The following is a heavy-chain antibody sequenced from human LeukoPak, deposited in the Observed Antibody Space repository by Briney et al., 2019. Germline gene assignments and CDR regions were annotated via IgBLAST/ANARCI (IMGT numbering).Heavy chain of an antibody. Sequence: GGSLRLSCAASGFTFSSYAMSWVRQAPGKGLEWVSAISGSGGSTYYADSVKGRFTISRDNSKNTLYLQMNSLRAEDTAVYYCAKDVGDGRELLLDPWGQGTLVTVSS. CDR1: GFTFSSYA. CDR3: AKDVGDGRELLLDP. J-gene: IGHJ5*02. D-gene: IGHD1-26*01. V-gene: IGHV3-23*01. CDR2: ISGSGGST.